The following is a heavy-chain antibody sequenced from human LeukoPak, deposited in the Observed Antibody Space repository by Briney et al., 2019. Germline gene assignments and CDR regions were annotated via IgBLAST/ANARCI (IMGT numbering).Heavy chain of an antibody. Sequence: GRSLRLSCAASGFTFSSYGMHWVRQAPGKGLEWVAVIWYDGSNKYYADSVKGRFTISRDNSKNTLYLQMNILRAEDTAVYYCARGSLPVAAYWGQGTLVTVSS. CDR1: GFTFSSYG. J-gene: IGHJ4*02. CDR3: ARGSLPVAAY. CDR2: IWYDGSNK. D-gene: IGHD2-15*01. V-gene: IGHV3-33*01.